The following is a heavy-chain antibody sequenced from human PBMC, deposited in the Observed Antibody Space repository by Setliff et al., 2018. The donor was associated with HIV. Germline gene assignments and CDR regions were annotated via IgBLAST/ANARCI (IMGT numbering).Heavy chain of an antibody. CDR1: GDSVSSDNAA. D-gene: IGHD6-19*01. Sequence: QTLSLTCAISGDSVSSDNAAWNWIRQSPMRGLEWLGRTYYRSKWYFDYAVSVKSRIIINPDTSKNQFSLHLNSVTPEDAAVYYCARGSYGSVLLWGQGTLVTVSS. CDR2: TYYRSKWYF. J-gene: IGHJ4*02. CDR3: ARGSYGSVLL. V-gene: IGHV6-1*01.